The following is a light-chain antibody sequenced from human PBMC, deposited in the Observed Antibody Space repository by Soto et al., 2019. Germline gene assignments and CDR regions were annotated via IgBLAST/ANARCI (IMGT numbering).Light chain of an antibody. V-gene: IGKV3-20*01. J-gene: IGKJ1*01. CDR1: QSVSSSY. CDR3: QQDGSSPT. CDR2: DVS. Sequence: EIVLTQSPGTLSLSPGERATLSGRSSQSVSSSYLAWYQQKPGQAPRLLIYDVSSRATGIPDRFSGSGSGTDFTLTISRLEPEDFAVYYCQQDGSSPTFGQGTQVEIK.